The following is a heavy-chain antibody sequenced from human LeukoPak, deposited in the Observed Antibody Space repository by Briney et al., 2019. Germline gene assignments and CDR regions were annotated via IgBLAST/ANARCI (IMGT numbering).Heavy chain of an antibody. D-gene: IGHD3-10*01. J-gene: IGHJ5*02. CDR2: IYYSGST. CDR1: GGSISSYY. Sequence: PSETLSLTCTVAGGSISSYYWSWIRQPPGKGLEWIGYIYYSGSTNYNPSHKSRVTISVDTSRNQFSLKLSSVTAADTAVYYSARAVWFGELNWFDPWGQGTLVTVSA. V-gene: IGHV4-59*01. CDR3: ARAVWFGELNWFDP.